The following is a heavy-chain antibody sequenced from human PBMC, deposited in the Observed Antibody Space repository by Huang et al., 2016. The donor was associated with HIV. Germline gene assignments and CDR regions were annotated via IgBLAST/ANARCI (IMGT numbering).Heavy chain of an antibody. Sequence: QMQLQQRGAGLLKPSETLSLTCGVSGGSFTGNDLTWIRQAPGKGLECIGEVKDSGATNYNTSLNGRVTISLDKSNSELSLNLRSVTAADTAVYYCARQWTILEWLLGLDVWGQGTTVIVSS. CDR1: GGSFTGND. V-gene: IGHV4-34*02. D-gene: IGHD3-3*01. J-gene: IGHJ6*02. CDR2: VKDSGAT. CDR3: ARQWTILEWLLGLDV.